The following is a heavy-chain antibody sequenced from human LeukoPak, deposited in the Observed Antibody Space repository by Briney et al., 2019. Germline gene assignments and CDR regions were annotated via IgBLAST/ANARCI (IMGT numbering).Heavy chain of an antibody. V-gene: IGHV1-58*02. D-gene: IGHD3-10*01. CDR3: AGAPWFGELTLDY. CDR2: IVVGSGNT. J-gene: IGHJ4*02. CDR1: GFTFTSST. Sequence: SVKVSCKASGFTFTSSTIQWVRQARGQRREWIGWIVVGSGNTNYAQKFQERVIITRDMSTTTVYMELSSLRSEDTAVYYCAGAPWFGELTLDYWGQGTLVTVSS.